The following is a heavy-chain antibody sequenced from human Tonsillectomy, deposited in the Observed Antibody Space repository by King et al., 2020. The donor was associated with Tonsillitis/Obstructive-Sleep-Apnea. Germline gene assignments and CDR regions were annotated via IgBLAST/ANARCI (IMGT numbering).Heavy chain of an antibody. CDR3: ARALAPYCSSTSCYYYYHYMDV. J-gene: IGHJ6*03. V-gene: IGHV1-69*04. CDR2: IVPIFDIT. D-gene: IGHD2-2*01. CDR1: GGTFSSYG. Sequence: QLVQSGAEVKKPGSSVKVSCKASGGTFSSYGISWVRQAPGQGLEWMGRIVPIFDITNYAQKFQGRVTITADKSTSTAYMGLSSLRSEDTAVYYCARALAPYCSSTSCYYYYHYMDVWGKGTTVTVSS.